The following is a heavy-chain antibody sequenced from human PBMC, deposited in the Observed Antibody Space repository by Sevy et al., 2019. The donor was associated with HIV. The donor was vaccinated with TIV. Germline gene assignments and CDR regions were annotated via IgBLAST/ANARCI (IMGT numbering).Heavy chain of an antibody. D-gene: IGHD3-22*01. V-gene: IGHV5-51*01. CDR3: ATSRSGYFGSSGYYIY. CDR2: IFPANSDT. J-gene: IGHJ4*02. Sequence: GESLKISCQGSGYSFTSHWIGWVRHMPGKGLEWMGIIFPANSDTRYSPSFQGQVTFLPAKSINTAYLQSSSRKASDTAMYYCATSRSGYFGSSGYYIYWGQGTLVTVSS. CDR1: GYSFTSHW.